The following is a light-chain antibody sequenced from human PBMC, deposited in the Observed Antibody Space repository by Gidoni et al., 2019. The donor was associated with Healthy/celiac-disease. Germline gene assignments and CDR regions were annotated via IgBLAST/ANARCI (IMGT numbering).Light chain of an antibody. CDR3: QQYYSYPYT. CDR2: KAS. CDR1: QSISSW. Sequence: SASVRDRVTISCRASQSISSWLAWYQQKPGKAPKLVIYKASSLESGVPSRFSGSGSGTEFTLTISSLQPDDFASYYCQQYYSYPYTFGQGTKLEIK. V-gene: IGKV1-5*03. J-gene: IGKJ2*01.